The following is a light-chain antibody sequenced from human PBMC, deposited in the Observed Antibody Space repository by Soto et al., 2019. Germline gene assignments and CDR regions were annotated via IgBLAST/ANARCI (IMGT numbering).Light chain of an antibody. CDR2: EVT. CDR1: SRDVGIYNY. CDR3: SSYTSSSPDV. Sequence: QSALTQPRSVSGSPGQSVTVSCTGTSRDVGIYNYVSWYQQRPGTAPKLMIYEVTNRPSGVSNRFSGSKSGNTASLTISGLQAEDEADYYCSSYTSSSPDVFGTGTKLTVL. V-gene: IGLV2-18*02. J-gene: IGLJ1*01.